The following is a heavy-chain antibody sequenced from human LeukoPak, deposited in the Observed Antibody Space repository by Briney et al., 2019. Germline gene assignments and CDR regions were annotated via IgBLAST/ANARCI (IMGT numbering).Heavy chain of an antibody. J-gene: IGHJ4*02. Sequence: AASVKVSCKASGYTFTGYYVHWVRQAPGQGLEWMGWINPNSGGTNYAQKFQGRVTMTRDTSISTAYMELSRLRSDDTAVYYCARGGAYYYDSSGYYLDYWGQGTLVTVSS. D-gene: IGHD3-22*01. V-gene: IGHV1-2*02. CDR1: GYTFTGYY. CDR2: INPNSGGT. CDR3: ARGGAYYYDSSGYYLDY.